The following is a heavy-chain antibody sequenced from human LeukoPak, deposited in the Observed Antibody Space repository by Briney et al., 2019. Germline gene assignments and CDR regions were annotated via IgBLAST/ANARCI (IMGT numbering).Heavy chain of an antibody. CDR1: GGSISSSY. CDR2: TYYNGRA. Sequence: SETLSLTCTVSGGSISSSYWSWFRQPPGKGLEWIAYTYYNGRANYNPSLRSRVTISVDTSKNRFSLKLNSVTAADTAVYYCARAKGDYWGQGILVTVSS. CDR3: ARAKGDY. J-gene: IGHJ4*02. V-gene: IGHV4-59*01.